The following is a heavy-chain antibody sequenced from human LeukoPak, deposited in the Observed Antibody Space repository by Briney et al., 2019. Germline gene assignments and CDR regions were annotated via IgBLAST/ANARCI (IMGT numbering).Heavy chain of an antibody. CDR1: GYSFTSYW. CDR3: ARQGYYDILTGYYDAFDI. Sequence: EESLKISCKGSGYSFTSYWISWVRQMPGKGLEWMGRIDPSDSYTNYSPSFQGHVTISADKSISTAYLQWSSLKASDTAMYYCARQGYYDILTGYYDAFDIWGQGTMVTVSS. CDR2: IDPSDSYT. J-gene: IGHJ3*02. D-gene: IGHD3-9*01. V-gene: IGHV5-10-1*01.